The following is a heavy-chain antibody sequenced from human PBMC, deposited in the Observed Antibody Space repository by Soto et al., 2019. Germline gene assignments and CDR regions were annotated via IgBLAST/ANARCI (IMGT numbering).Heavy chain of an antibody. CDR1: GYTFTRSG. D-gene: IGHD5-12*01. Sequence: ASVKGSCKASGYTFTRSGISWVRQAPGQGLEWMGWISTYNGDTSYAQTFQGRVTMTTDTSTSTVHMEVRSLRSDDTAVYYCAREGVAPYYYYGMDVWGQGTPVTVSS. V-gene: IGHV1-18*01. CDR3: AREGVAPYYYYGMDV. CDR2: ISTYNGDT. J-gene: IGHJ6*02.